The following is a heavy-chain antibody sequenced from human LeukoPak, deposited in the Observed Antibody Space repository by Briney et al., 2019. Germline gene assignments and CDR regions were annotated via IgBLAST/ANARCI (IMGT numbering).Heavy chain of an antibody. CDR2: IKQDGSEK. D-gene: IGHD2/OR15-2a*01. V-gene: IGHV3-7*01. CDR3: ARDFILFAFDI. J-gene: IGHJ3*02. CDR1: GFTFSSYW. Sequence: PGGSLRLSCAASGFTFSSYWMSWVRQAPGKGLEWVANIKQDGSEKYYVDSVKGRFTISRDNAKNLLYLQMNSLRAEDTAVYYCARDFILFAFDIWGQGTMVTVSS.